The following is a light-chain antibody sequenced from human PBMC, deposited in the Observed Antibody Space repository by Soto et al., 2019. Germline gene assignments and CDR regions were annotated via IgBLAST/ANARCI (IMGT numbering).Light chain of an antibody. CDR2: EVS. CDR3: SSYTSTSTLYV. CDR1: ASDVGGFNY. V-gene: IGLV2-14*01. Sequence: QSVLAHPASLSGSPGQSITISCTGTASDVGGFNYVSWYQQHPSKAPKLMIYEVSSRPSGVSNRFSGSKSGNTASLTISGLQAEDEADYYCSSYTSTSTLYVFGTGTKVTVL. J-gene: IGLJ1*01.